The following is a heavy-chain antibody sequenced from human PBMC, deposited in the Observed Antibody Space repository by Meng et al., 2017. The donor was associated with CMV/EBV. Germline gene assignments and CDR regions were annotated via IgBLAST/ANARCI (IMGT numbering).Heavy chain of an antibody. Sequence: PPLVNHVQSLTVALTFTGFSLSTSGVGVRWIRQPPGKALEWLALIYWDDDKRYSPSLKSRLTITTDTSKNQVVLTLTNMDPVDTATYYCAHRHCGGDCYPLNYFDYWGQGTLVTVSS. J-gene: IGHJ4*02. CDR2: IYWDDDK. CDR1: GFSLSTSGVG. V-gene: IGHV2-5*02. D-gene: IGHD2-21*02. CDR3: AHRHCGGDCYPLNYFDY.